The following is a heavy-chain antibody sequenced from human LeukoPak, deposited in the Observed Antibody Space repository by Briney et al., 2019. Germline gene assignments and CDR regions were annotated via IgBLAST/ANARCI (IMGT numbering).Heavy chain of an antibody. CDR2: ISSSSSYI. V-gene: IGHV3-21*01. J-gene: IGHJ4*02. CDR3: ARGTGTYYDSSGYYGSVAY. CDR1: GFTFSSYS. D-gene: IGHD3-22*01. Sequence: PGGSLRLSCAASGFTFSSYSMNWVRQAPGKGLEWVSSISSSSSYIYYADSVKGRFTISRDNAKNSLYLQMNSLRAEDTAVYYCARGTGTYYDSSGYYGSVAYWGQGTPVTVSS.